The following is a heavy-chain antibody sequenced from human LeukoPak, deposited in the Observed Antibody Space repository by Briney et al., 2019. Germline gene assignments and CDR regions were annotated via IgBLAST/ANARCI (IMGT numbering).Heavy chain of an antibody. Sequence: SETLSLTCTVSGGFISSSSYYWGWIRQSPGKGLEWIGSIHYTGNTYYNPSLKSRVTISVDRSKNQFSLKLSSVTAADTAVYYCARADYDSSGYLDTWGQGTLVTVSS. D-gene: IGHD3-22*01. CDR3: ARADYDSSGYLDT. J-gene: IGHJ5*02. CDR2: IHYTGNT. V-gene: IGHV4-39*07. CDR1: GGFISSSSYY.